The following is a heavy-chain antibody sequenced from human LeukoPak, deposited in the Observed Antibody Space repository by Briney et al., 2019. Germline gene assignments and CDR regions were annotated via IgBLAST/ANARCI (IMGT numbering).Heavy chain of an antibody. CDR1: GGSISSGTQY. CDR3: ARGPPSGRNWFDP. D-gene: IGHD3-10*01. V-gene: IGHV4-39*07. Sequence: SETLSLTCTVSGGSISSGTQYWDWIRQPPGKGLEWIGEINHSGSTNYNPSLKSRVTISVDTSKNQFSLKLSSVTAADTAVHYCARGPPSGRNWFDPWGQGTLVTVSS. CDR2: INHSGST. J-gene: IGHJ5*02.